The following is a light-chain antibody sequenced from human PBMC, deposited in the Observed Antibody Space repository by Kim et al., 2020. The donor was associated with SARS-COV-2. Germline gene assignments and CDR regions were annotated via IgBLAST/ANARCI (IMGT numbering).Light chain of an antibody. CDR2: GKN. Sequence: SSELTQDPAVSVALGQTVRITCQGDSLRSYYASWYQQKPGQAPVLVFYGKNNRPSGIPDRFSGSYSGNTASLTITAAQAEDEAYYYCNSRESSANHWMFGGGTQLAVL. CDR3: NSRESSANHWM. CDR1: SLRSYY. J-gene: IGLJ3*02. V-gene: IGLV3-19*01.